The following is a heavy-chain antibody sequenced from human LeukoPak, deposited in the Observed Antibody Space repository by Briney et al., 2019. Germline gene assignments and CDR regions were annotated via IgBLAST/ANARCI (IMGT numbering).Heavy chain of an antibody. D-gene: IGHD6-6*01. J-gene: IGHJ4*02. CDR2: INPNSGGT. Sequence: ASVKVSCKASGYTFTGYYMHWVRQAPGQGLEWMGWINPNSGGTNYAQKFQGRVTMTRDTPISTAYMELSRLRSDDTAVYYCARGVASSSWAFDYWGQGTLVTVSS. CDR1: GYTFTGYY. V-gene: IGHV1-2*02. CDR3: ARGVASSSWAFDY.